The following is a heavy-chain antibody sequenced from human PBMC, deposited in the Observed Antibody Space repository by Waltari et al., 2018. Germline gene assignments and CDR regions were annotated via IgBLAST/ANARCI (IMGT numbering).Heavy chain of an antibody. Sequence: QVQLPESGPGLVKPSETLSLTCTVSGGSISSHYWSWIRQPPGKGLEWIGYIYYSGSTNYNPSLKSRVTISVDTSKNQFSLKLSSVTAADTAVYYCARGGSGYGDYLDYWGQGTLVTVSS. CDR2: IYYSGST. J-gene: IGHJ4*02. D-gene: IGHD4-17*01. CDR1: GGSISSHY. V-gene: IGHV4-59*11. CDR3: ARGGSGYGDYLDY.